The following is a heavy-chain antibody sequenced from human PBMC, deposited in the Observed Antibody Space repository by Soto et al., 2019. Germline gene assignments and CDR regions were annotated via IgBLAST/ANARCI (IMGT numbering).Heavy chain of an antibody. CDR1: GFTSSSYA. D-gene: IGHD5-12*01. Sequence: GGSLRLSCAASGFTSSSYAMHWVRQAPGKGLEWVAVISYDGSNKYYADSVKGRFTISRDNSKNTLYLQMNSLRAEDTAVYYCARDQPEDIVATILGYWGQGTLVTVSS. CDR3: ARDQPEDIVATILGY. J-gene: IGHJ4*02. V-gene: IGHV3-30-3*01. CDR2: ISYDGSNK.